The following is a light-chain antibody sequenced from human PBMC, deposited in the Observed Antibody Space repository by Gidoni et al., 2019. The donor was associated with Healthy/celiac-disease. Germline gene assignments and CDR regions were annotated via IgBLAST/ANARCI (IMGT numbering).Light chain of an antibody. J-gene: IGKJ1*01. CDR2: EAS. CDR3: KQRSNWALWT. CDR1: QSVSSY. Sequence: EIVLTQSPATLSLSPGERATLSCRASQSVSSYLAWYQQKPGQAPRLLIYEASNRATGIPARLRGSGYGTDFTLTISSLEPEDFAVYYCKQRSNWALWTFGQGTKVEIK. V-gene: IGKV3-11*01.